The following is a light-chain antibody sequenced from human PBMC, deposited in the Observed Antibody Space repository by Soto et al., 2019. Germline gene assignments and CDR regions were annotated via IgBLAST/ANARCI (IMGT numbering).Light chain of an antibody. CDR3: VLYMRSGISV. CDR2: NTN. Sequence: QTVPTQEPPISVPPRGTDTLTCGLSSDSVSASHFPSWYQQTPGQAPRTLIYNTNSRSSGVADRFSGSILENRAGLTTSGAQADDESDSSCVLYMRSGISVFGGGTKVTVL. CDR1: SDSVSASHF. V-gene: IGLV8-61*01. J-gene: IGLJ2*01.